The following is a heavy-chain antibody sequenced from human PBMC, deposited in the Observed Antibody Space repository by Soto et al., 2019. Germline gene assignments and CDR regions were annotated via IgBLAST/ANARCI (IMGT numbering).Heavy chain of an antibody. CDR1: GFPFTSYA. D-gene: IGHD3-9*01. CDR2: TSYYGDSE. CDR3: ARVGVEFLIIEGLDV. V-gene: IGHV3-30-3*01. Sequence: QVRLVESGGDVVQPGKSLRLSCGASGFPFTSYAMHWVRHVPGRGLEWLAVTSYYGDSEYYAESVKGRFTISRDNSKNTVYLQMNSLRTEDTGVYYCARVGVEFLIIEGLDVWGQGTTVTVSS. J-gene: IGHJ6*02.